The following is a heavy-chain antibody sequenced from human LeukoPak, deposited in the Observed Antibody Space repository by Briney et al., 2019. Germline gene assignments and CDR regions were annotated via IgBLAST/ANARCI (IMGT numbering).Heavy chain of an antibody. CDR1: VGSISSGNW. Sequence: SQTLSLTCGVSVGSISSGNWWSWVRQSPGKGLEWIGEIYHNGTPNYNPSLKSRVTISADTFKNHFSLKLTSVTAADTAVYYCATAPILRGEGGEHYKYGMDVWGQGTTVIVSS. CDR2: IYHNGTP. V-gene: IGHV4/OR15-8*01. J-gene: IGHJ6*02. D-gene: IGHD2-2*02. CDR3: ATAPILRGEGGEHYKYGMDV.